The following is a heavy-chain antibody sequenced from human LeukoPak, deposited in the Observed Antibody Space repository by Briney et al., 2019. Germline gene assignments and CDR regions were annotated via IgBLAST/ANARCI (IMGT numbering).Heavy chain of an antibody. CDR3: ARDPNIVVVPAALDFDY. CDR1: GGTFSSYA. CDR2: IIPIFGTA. J-gene: IGHJ4*02. D-gene: IGHD2-2*01. V-gene: IGHV1-69*13. Sequence: SVKVSCKASGGTFSSYAISWVRQAPGQGLEWMGGIIPIFGTANYAQKFQGRVTITADESTSTAYMELSSLRSGDTAVYYCARDPNIVVVPAALDFDYWGQGTLVTVSS.